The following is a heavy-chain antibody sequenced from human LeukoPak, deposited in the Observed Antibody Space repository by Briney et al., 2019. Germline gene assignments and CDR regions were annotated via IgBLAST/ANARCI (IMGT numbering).Heavy chain of an antibody. CDR3: ARDFSVAGPTTFDY. V-gene: IGHV3-74*01. CDR1: GFTFSSYW. Sequence: QPGGSLRLSCAASGFTFSSYWMHWVRQAPGKGLVWASRINTAGSSTIYADSVKGRFTISRDNSKNTLYLQMNSLRAEDTAVYYCARDFSVAGPTTFDYWGQGTLVTVSS. D-gene: IGHD6-19*01. J-gene: IGHJ4*02. CDR2: INTAGSST.